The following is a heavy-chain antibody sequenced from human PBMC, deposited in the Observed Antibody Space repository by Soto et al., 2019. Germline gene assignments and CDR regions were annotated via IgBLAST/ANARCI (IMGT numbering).Heavy chain of an antibody. J-gene: IGHJ4*02. CDR1: GFTFNSYT. CDR2: VSGGTT. V-gene: IGHV3-23*01. Sequence: EVQLLESGGGLVQPGGSLRLSCAASGFTFNSYTMSWVRQAPGKGLEWVSAVSGGTTYYADSVKGRFTISTDNSKSTVHLQMHSLRAEDPAVYYCAQGPWLDRFDYWGQGTLVTVSS. CDR3: AQGPWLDRFDY. D-gene: IGHD6-19*01.